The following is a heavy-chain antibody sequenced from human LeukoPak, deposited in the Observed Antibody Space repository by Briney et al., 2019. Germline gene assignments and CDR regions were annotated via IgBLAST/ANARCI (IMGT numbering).Heavy chain of an antibody. D-gene: IGHD2-2*01. CDR3: ARGRRYCSSTSCYLDYYYYMGV. J-gene: IGHJ6*03. CDR1: GYTFTSYD. Sequence: ASVKVSCKASGYTFTSYDINWVRQATGQGLEWMGWMNPNSGNTGYAQKFQGRVTMTRNTSISTAYMELSSLRSEDTAVYYCARGRRYCSSTSCYLDYYYYMGVWGKGTTVTVSS. V-gene: IGHV1-8*01. CDR2: MNPNSGNT.